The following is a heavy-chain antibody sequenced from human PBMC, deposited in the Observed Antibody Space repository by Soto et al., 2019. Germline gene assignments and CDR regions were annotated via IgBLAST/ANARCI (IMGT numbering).Heavy chain of an antibody. D-gene: IGHD2-21*01. CDR2: IKQDGSER. V-gene: IGHV3-7*01. J-gene: IGHJ5*02. CDR1: GFTFGNYW. CDR3: ASARHIGP. Sequence: PVGSLRLSCAASGFTFGNYWMSWVRQAPGKGPEWVANIKQDGSERNYVDSVKGRFTISRDNAENSLYLQMNSLRVEDTGVYYSASARHIGPWGQGTLVTVSS.